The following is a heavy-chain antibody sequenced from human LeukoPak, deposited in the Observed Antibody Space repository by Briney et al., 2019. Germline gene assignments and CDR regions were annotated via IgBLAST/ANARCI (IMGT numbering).Heavy chain of an antibody. Sequence: ASVKVSCKASGYTFTSYGISWVRQAPGQGLEWMGWISAYNGNTNYAQKLQGRVTMTTDTSTSTAYMELRSLRSDDTAVYYCARDRRYDYVWGSYDWYFDYWGQGTLVTVSS. V-gene: IGHV1-18*01. D-gene: IGHD3-16*01. CDR2: ISAYNGNT. CDR1: GYTFTSYG. CDR3: ARDRRYDYVWGSYDWYFDY. J-gene: IGHJ4*02.